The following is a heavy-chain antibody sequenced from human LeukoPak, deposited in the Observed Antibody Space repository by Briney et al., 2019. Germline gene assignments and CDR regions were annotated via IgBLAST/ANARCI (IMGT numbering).Heavy chain of an antibody. J-gene: IGHJ4*02. CDR3: ARRYGSGSYYRYFDY. CDR1: GFTFSSYG. V-gene: IGHV3-48*04. CDR2: ISSSGSTI. Sequence: GGSLRLSCAASGFTFSSYGMSWVRQAPGKGLEWASYISSSGSTIYYADSVKGRFTISRDNAKNSLYLQMNSLRAEDTAVYYCARRYGSGSYYRYFDYWGQGTLVTVSS. D-gene: IGHD3-10*01.